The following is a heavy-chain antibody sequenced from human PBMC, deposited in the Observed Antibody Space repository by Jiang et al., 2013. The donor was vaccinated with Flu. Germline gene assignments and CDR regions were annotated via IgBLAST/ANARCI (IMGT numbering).Heavy chain of an antibody. CDR1: GFSLSTSGMC. CDR3: ARTHFGESMGVWFDS. CDR2: IDWDNDE. J-gene: IGHJ5*01. Sequence: TLTLTCTFSGFSLSTSGMCASWTRQPPGKALEWLARIDWDNDEFYSPFLKTRLTISKDTSKNQVVLTMANMDPADTATYYCARTHFGESMGVWFDSWGQGTLVTVSS. D-gene: IGHD3-10*01. V-gene: IGHV2-70*16.